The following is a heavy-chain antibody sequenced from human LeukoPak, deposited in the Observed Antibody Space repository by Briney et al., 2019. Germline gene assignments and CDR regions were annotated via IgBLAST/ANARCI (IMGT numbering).Heavy chain of an antibody. J-gene: IGHJ4*02. CDR1: GYTFISNA. Sequence: ASVKVSCKASGYTFISNAMHWVRQAPGQRLEWMGWINTGNGNTKYSQKFQDRVTITRDTSASTAYMELSSLRSEDTAVYYCARTWGFTEGYSDYWGQGTLVTVSS. CDR3: ARTWGFTEGYSDY. V-gene: IGHV1-3*04. CDR2: INTGNGNT. D-gene: IGHD7-27*01.